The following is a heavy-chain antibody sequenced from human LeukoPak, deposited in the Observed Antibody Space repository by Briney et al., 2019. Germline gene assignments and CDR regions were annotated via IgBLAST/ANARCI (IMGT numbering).Heavy chain of an antibody. CDR2: ISWNSGSI. V-gene: IGHV3-9*01. D-gene: IGHD1-26*01. CDR3: AKDIGAGAYFDY. J-gene: IGHJ4*02. CDR1: GFTFSGYA. Sequence: GGSLRLSCAASGFTFSGYAMSWVRQAPGKGLEWVSGISWNSGSIGYADSVKGRFTISRDNAKNSLYLQMNSLRAEDTALYYCAKDIGAGAYFDYWGQGTLVTVSS.